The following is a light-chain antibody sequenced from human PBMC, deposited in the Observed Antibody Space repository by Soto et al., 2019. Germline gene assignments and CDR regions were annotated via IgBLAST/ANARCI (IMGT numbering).Light chain of an antibody. J-gene: IGKJ1*01. Sequence: DAVMTQSPVSLPVALGQPASISCRSSQSLVYSDGNTYLNWFQQRPDQSPRRLIYKVSNRDSGVPDRFSGSGSGTDFTLKISRVEAEDVGVYYCMQGSHWPWTLGQGTKVEIK. V-gene: IGKV2-30*01. CDR2: KVS. CDR3: MQGSHWPWT. CDR1: QSLVYSDGNTY.